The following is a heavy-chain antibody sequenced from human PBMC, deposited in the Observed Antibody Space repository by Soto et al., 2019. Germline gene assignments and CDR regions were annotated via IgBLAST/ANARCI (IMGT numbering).Heavy chain of an antibody. J-gene: IGHJ3*02. CDR2: IYPGDSDT. CDR1: GYSFTTYW. CDR3: ARPAYSSGWYGAFDI. Sequence: GESLKISCKASGYSFTTYWIGWVRQMPGKGLEWMGIIYPGDSDTRYSPSFQGQVTISADKSISTAYLQWSSLKASDTAMYYCARPAYSSGWYGAFDIWGQGTMVTVSS. D-gene: IGHD6-19*01. V-gene: IGHV5-51*01.